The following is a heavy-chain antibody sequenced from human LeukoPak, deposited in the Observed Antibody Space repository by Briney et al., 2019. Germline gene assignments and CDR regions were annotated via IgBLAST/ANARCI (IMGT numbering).Heavy chain of an antibody. CDR1: GFTLSNFA. D-gene: IGHD5-12*01. CDR3: ARAGSGYSGYDHGYYMDV. Sequence: GGSLRLSCGASGFTLSNFAMTWVRQAPGKGPEWVANIKQDGSEKYYVDSVKGRFTISRDNAKNSLYLQMNSLRAEDTAVYYCARAGSGYSGYDHGYYMDVWGKGTTVTVSS. V-gene: IGHV3-7*01. CDR2: IKQDGSEK. J-gene: IGHJ6*03.